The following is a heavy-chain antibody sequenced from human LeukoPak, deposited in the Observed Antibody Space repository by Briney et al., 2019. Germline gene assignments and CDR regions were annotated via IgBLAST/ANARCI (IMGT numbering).Heavy chain of an antibody. J-gene: IGHJ4*02. CDR1: GFIFNNYA. V-gene: IGHV3-9*01. CDR3: AKDSRRHYTSGPNPDSLH. Sequence: GGSLRLSCAGSGFIFNNYAMHWVRQPPGKGLEWVSGISWNSGSIDHADSGKGRFTISRDNAKNSLYLQMNSLRVEDTAFYYCAKDSRRHYTSGPNPDSLHWGQGALVTVSS. D-gene: IGHD6-19*01. CDR2: ISWNSGSI.